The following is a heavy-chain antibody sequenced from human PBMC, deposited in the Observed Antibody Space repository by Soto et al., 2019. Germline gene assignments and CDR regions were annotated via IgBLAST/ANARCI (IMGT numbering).Heavy chain of an antibody. CDR2: FFIGGNT. V-gene: IGHV4-39*07. Sequence: SETLSLTCTVSGGSISSTTYYWGWMRQPPGKGLEWIASFFIGGNTYYNPSLKSRVTISVDTSKNQFSLKLSSVTAADTAVYYCARDHGDYGAIDAFDIWGQGTMVTVSS. CDR1: GGSISSTTYY. D-gene: IGHD4-17*01. J-gene: IGHJ3*02. CDR3: ARDHGDYGAIDAFDI.